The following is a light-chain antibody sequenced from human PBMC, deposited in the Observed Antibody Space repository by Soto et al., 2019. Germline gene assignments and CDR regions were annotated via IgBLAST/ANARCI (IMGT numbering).Light chain of an antibody. CDR2: GDS. Sequence: QSVLTQAASVSGAPGQRVTISCTGSSSNIGAGYDVHWYQHLPGRAPKLLIYGDSNRPSGVPDRFSGSKSGTSASLAITGLQAEDEADYYCQSYDSRLSGDVFGTGTKLTVL. CDR1: SSNIGAGYD. V-gene: IGLV1-40*01. J-gene: IGLJ1*01. CDR3: QSYDSRLSGDV.